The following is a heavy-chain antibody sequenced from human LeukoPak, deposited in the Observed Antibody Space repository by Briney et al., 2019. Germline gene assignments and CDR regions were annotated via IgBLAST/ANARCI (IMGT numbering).Heavy chain of an antibody. J-gene: IGHJ1*01. CDR2: IRSKSNSHAT. CDR1: GFTFSDSA. CDR3: KAGPRY. Sequence: GGSLKLSCAASGFTFSDSAMHWVRQASGKGLEWVGRIRSKSNSHATAYAASVQGRFTISRDDSNNTMYLQMNSLKSEDTAIYYCKAGPRYWGQGTLVTVSP. V-gene: IGHV3-73*01.